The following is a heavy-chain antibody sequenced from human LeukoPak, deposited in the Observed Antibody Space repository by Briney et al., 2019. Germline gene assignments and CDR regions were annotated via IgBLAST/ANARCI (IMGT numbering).Heavy chain of an antibody. CDR3: ARDEGYCGGDCYSFHYYYYMDV. CDR2: INPNSGGT. D-gene: IGHD2-21*02. J-gene: IGHJ6*03. V-gene: IGHV1-2*02. Sequence: GASVKVSCKASGYTFTGYYMHWVRQAPGQGLEWMGWINPNSGGTNYAQKFQGRVTMTRDTSISTAYMELSRLRSDDTAVYYCARDEGYCGGDCYSFHYYYYMDVWGKGTTVTVSS. CDR1: GYTFTGYY.